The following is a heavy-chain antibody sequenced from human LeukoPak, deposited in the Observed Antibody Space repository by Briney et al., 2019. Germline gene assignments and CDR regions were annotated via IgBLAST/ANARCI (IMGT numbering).Heavy chain of an antibody. CDR2: IYYSGST. CDR3: ARGDGDYGWFDP. J-gene: IGHJ5*02. Sequence: SETLSLTRTVSGGSISSYYWTWIRQPPGKGLEWIGYIYYSGSTNCNPSLKSRVTISVDTSKNHFSLKLSSVTAADTAVYYCARGDGDYGWFDPWGQGTLVTVSS. V-gene: IGHV4-59*01. CDR1: GGSISSYY. D-gene: IGHD4-17*01.